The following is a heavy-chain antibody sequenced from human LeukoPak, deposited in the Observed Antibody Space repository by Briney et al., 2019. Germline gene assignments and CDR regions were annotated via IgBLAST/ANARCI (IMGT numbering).Heavy chain of an antibody. V-gene: IGHV3-7*01. CDR2: INQHGSET. CDR1: GFTFDDYG. Sequence: GGSLRLSCAASGFTFDDYGMSWVREAPGKGLEWLAYINQHGSETFYVVSVKGRFTISRDDTQNSLYLQMNSLRPEDTALYYCVRDAGYSGYMINDIWGQGTMVTVSS. CDR3: VRDAGYSGYMINDI. J-gene: IGHJ3*02. D-gene: IGHD5-12*01.